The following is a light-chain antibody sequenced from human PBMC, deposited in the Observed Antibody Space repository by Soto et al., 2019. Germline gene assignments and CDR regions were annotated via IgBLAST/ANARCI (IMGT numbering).Light chain of an antibody. V-gene: IGKV3-20*01. CDR2: GAS. CDR1: QSVTSSN. Sequence: IVLTQSPGPLSLSPGETVTLSCRASQSVTSSNLAWYQQKPGQAPRLLIYGASYRATGIADKFSGSGSGADFSLTISRLEPEDFAVYYCQHYGASHYMFGQGTKLEIK. CDR3: QHYGASHYM. J-gene: IGKJ2*01.